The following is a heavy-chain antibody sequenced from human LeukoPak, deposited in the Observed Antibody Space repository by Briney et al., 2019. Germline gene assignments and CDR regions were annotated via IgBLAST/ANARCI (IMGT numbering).Heavy chain of an antibody. V-gene: IGHV3-74*01. CDR2: VNTDGSST. CDR1: GFSFSNYW. D-gene: IGHD6-19*01. Sequence: GGSLRLSCAASGFSFSNYWMHWVRQAPGKGLVWVSRVNTDGSSTNYADSVKGRFTISRDNAKNTLYLQMNSLRAEDTAVYYCAKVTSGWYPFDYWGQGTLVTVSS. CDR3: AKVTSGWYPFDY. J-gene: IGHJ4*02.